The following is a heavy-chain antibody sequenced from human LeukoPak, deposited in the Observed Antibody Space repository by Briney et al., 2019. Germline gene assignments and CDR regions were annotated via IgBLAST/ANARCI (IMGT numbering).Heavy chain of an antibody. CDR2: ISNSGDDT. CDR3: AKTWYSTSMDY. CDR1: GFTLRNCA. J-gene: IGHJ4*02. D-gene: IGHD6-6*01. V-gene: IGHV3-23*01. Sequence: QPGGSLRLSCAASGFTLRNCAMSWVRQAPGKGLECVSVISNSGDDTYYADSVKGRFTISRDNSRNMLYLQMNSLRAEDTAVYYCAKTWYSTSMDYWGQGTLVAVSS.